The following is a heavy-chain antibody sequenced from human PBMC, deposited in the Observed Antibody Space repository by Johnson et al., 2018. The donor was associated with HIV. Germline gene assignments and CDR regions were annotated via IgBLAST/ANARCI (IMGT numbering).Heavy chain of an antibody. J-gene: IGHJ3*02. CDR2: ISSDGSNK. CDR1: GFTFSNYD. D-gene: IGHD2-15*01. Sequence: QVQLVESGGGVVQPGRSLRLSCAASGFTFSNYDIHWVRQPPGKGLEWVAVISSDGSNKYYFDSVKGRFTISRDNSKNTLYLQMNSLRPEDTAVYYCAKGGYCSGGSCYPDAFDIWGQGTMVTVSS. CDR3: AKGGYCSGGSCYPDAFDI. V-gene: IGHV3-30*18.